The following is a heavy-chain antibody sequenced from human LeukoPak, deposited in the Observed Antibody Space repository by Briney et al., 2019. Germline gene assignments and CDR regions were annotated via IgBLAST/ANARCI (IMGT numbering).Heavy chain of an antibody. CDR1: GFTFSSYA. J-gene: IGHJ6*02. D-gene: IGHD3-22*01. CDR2: ISYDGSNK. V-gene: IGHV3-30-3*01. Sequence: GPLRPSCAASGFTFSSYAMAWARQAPGKGLGGAPLISYDGSNKYYADSVKGRFTISRDNSKNTLYLQMNSLRAEDTAVYYCAREGLYYDRRRSYYYYGIDVWGQGTTVTVSS. CDR3: AREGLYYDRRRSYYYYGIDV.